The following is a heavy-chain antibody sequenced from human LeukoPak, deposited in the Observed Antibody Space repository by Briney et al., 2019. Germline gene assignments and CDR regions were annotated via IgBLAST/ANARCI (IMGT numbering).Heavy chain of an antibody. D-gene: IGHD6-19*01. V-gene: IGHV4-38-2*02. CDR1: GYSISSGYY. Sequence: SETLSLTCTVSGYSISSGYYWGWIRQPPGKGLEWIGSIYHSGSTYYNPSLKSRVTISVDTSKNQFSLKLSSVTAADTAVYYCARDYSSGWYGFAFDIWGQGTMVTVSS. J-gene: IGHJ3*02. CDR2: IYHSGST. CDR3: ARDYSSGWYGFAFDI.